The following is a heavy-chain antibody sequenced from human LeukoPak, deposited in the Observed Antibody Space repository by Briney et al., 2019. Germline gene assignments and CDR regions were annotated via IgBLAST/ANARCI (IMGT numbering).Heavy chain of an antibody. CDR2: INHSGST. Sequence: SETLSLTCAVYGGSFSGYYWSWIRQPPGKGLERIGEINHSGSTNYNPSLKSRVTISVDTSKSQCSLKLSSVTATDTAVYYCARGGGPARPTRFDYWGQGTLVTVSS. D-gene: IGHD2-2*01. CDR3: ARGGGPARPTRFDY. CDR1: GGSFSGYY. V-gene: IGHV4-34*01. J-gene: IGHJ4*02.